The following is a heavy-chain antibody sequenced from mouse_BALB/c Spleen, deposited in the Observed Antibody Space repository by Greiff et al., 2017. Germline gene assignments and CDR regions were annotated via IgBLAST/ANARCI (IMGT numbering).Heavy chain of an antibody. CDR2: ISSGGSYT. V-gene: IGHV5-6-4*01. J-gene: IGHJ3*01. CDR1: GFTFSSYT. CDR3: TNNWDGFAY. Sequence: EVHLVESGGGLVKPGGSLKLSCAASGFTFSSYTMSWVRQTPEKRLEWVATISSGGSYTYYPDSVKGRFTISRDKAKNTLYLQLSSLKSEDTAMYYCTNNWDGFAYWGQGTLVTVSA. D-gene: IGHD4-1*01.